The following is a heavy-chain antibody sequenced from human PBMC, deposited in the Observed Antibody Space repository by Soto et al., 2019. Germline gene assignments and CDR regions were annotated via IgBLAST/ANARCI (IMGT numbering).Heavy chain of an antibody. CDR3: ARNYYYDSSGYFDY. J-gene: IGHJ4*02. V-gene: IGHV1-69*01. D-gene: IGHD3-22*01. CDR2: IIPIFGTA. Sequence: SVKVSCKASGGTFSSYAISWGRQAPGQGLEWMGGIIPIFGTANYAQKFQGRVTITADESTSTAYMELSSLRSEDTAVYYCARNYYYDSSGYFDYWGQGTLVTVSS. CDR1: GGTFSSYA.